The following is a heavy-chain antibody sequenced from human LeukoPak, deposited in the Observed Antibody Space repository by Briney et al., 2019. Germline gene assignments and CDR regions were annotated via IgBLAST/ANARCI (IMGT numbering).Heavy chain of an antibody. J-gene: IGHJ4*02. Sequence: ASVKVSCKASGYTFTSYDINWVRQATGQGLEWMGWMNPNSGNTGYAQKFQGRVTMTRNTSISTAYMELSSLRSEGTAVYYCARGRWSSSSVDYWGQGTLVTVSS. CDR2: MNPNSGNT. CDR3: ARGRWSSSSVDY. CDR1: GYTFTSYD. D-gene: IGHD6-13*01. V-gene: IGHV1-8*01.